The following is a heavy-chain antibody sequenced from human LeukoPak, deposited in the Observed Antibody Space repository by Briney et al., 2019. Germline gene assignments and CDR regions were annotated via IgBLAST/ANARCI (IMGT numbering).Heavy chain of an antibody. D-gene: IGHD3-10*01. J-gene: IGHJ4*02. CDR2: ISGSGGST. CDR1: GFTFSSYA. V-gene: IGHV3-23*01. Sequence: GGSLRLSCAASGFTFSSYAMSWVRQAPGKGLEWVSAISGSGGSTYYADSVKGRFTISRDNSKNTLYLQMNSLRVEDTAVYYCARAGEGSYYYFDYWGQGTLVTVSS. CDR3: ARAGEGSYYYFDY.